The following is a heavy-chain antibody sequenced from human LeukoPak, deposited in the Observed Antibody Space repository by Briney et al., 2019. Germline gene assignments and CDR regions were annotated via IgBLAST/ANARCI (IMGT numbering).Heavy chain of an antibody. D-gene: IGHD3-9*01. V-gene: IGHV3-23*01. J-gene: IGHJ4*02. CDR3: AKSNDWSGMYYFDY. CDR2: ISGSDGST. Sequence: GGSLRLSCAASGFTFSNYAMNWVRQAPGKGLEWVSGISGSDGSTYYADSVKGRFTISRDNSKNTLYLQMNSLRAEDTAVFYCAKSNDWSGMYYFDYRGQGTLVTVSS. CDR1: GFTFSNYA.